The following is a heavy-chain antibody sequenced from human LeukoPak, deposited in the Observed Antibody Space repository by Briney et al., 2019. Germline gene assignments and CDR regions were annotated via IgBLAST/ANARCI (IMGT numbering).Heavy chain of an antibody. V-gene: IGHV4-39*01. Sequence: SETLSLTCTVSGGSISSSSYYWGWIRQPPGKGLEWIGSIYYSGSTYYNPSLKSRVTISVDTSKNQFSLKLSSVTAADTAVYYCARQPPLRYLDWSYGMDVWGQGTTVTVSS. CDR3: ARQPPLRYLDWSYGMDV. D-gene: IGHD3-9*01. CDR2: IYYSGST. CDR1: GGSISSSSYY. J-gene: IGHJ6*02.